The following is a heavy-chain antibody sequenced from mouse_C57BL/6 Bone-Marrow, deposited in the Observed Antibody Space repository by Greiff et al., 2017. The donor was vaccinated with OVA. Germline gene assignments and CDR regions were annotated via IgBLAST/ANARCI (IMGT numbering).Heavy chain of an antibody. D-gene: IGHD2-4*01. V-gene: IGHV3-6*01. CDR3: ARVYYDYDVAYFDY. J-gene: IGHJ2*01. Sequence: EVQRVESGPGLVKPSQSLSLTCSVTGYSITSGYYWNWIRQFPGNKLEWMGYISYDGSNNYNPSLKNRISITRDTSKNQFFLKLNSVTTEDTATYYCARVYYDYDVAYFDYWGQGTTLTVSS. CDR1: GYSITSGYY. CDR2: ISYDGSN.